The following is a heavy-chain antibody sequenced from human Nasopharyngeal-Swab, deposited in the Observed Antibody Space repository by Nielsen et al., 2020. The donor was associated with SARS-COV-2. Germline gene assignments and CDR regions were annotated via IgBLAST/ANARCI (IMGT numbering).Heavy chain of an antibody. CDR2: IYYSGST. V-gene: IGHV4-39*01. CDR3: ARQHRSQYYDILTGYYEDYYFDY. CDR1: GGSISSGDYY. Sequence: SETLSLTCTVSGGSISSGDYYWSWIRQPPGKGLEWIGSIYYSGSTYYNPSLKSRVTISVDTSKNQFSLKLSSVTAADTAVYYCARQHRSQYYDILTGYYEDYYFDYWGQGTLVTVSS. D-gene: IGHD3-9*01. J-gene: IGHJ4*02.